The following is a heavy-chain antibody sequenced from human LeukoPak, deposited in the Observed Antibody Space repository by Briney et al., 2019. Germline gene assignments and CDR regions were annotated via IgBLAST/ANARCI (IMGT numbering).Heavy chain of an antibody. CDR3: ARGLLWFGESYGMDV. J-gene: IGHJ6*04. Sequence: GRSLRLSCAASGFTFSSYWMSWVRQAPGKGLEWVATIKQEGSEKYYVDSVKGRFTISRDNAKNSLYLQMNSLRAEDTAVYYCARGLLWFGESYGMDVWGKGTTVTVSS. CDR2: IKQEGSEK. V-gene: IGHV3-7*03. D-gene: IGHD3-10*01. CDR1: GFTFSSYW.